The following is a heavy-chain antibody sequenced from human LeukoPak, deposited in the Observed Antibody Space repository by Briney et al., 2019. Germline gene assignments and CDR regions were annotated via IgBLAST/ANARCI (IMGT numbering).Heavy chain of an antibody. Sequence: AGGSLRLSCAASGFAFSSNWMHWVRQGPGKGLVWVSHINADGSITNYADSVEGRFTISRDNAKNTLYLQMNSLRAEDTAVYYCAAIRGGKWGQGTLVTVSS. V-gene: IGHV3-74*01. CDR1: GFAFSSNW. J-gene: IGHJ4*02. D-gene: IGHD2-2*02. CDR2: INADGSIT. CDR3: AAIRGGK.